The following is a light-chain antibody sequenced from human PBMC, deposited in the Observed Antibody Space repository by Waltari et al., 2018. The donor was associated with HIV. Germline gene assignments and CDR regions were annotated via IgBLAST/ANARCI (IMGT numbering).Light chain of an antibody. CDR3: CSYAGSHTFVV. V-gene: IGLV2-14*01. Sequence: QSALTQPASVSGSPGQSITISCTGTSSDVGGYNYVSWYQQHPGKAPKLMIDEVSNRPSGVSNRFSGSKSGNTASLTISGLQAEDEADYYCCSYAGSHTFVVFGGWTKLTVL. CDR2: EVS. CDR1: SSDVGGYNY. J-gene: IGLJ2*01.